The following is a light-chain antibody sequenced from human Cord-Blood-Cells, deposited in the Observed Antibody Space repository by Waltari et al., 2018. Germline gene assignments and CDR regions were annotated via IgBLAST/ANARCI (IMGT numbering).Light chain of an antibody. CDR3: QQYYSTPFT. V-gene: IGKV4-1*01. CDR2: WAS. J-gene: IGKJ3*01. CDR1: QSVLYSSNNKNY. Sequence: DIVMTQSPDSLAVSLGERATINCKSSQSVLYSSNNKNYLAWYQQKPGQPPKLRIYWASTRESGVPDRFSGSGSGTDFTLTISSLQAEDVVVYYCQQYYSTPFTFGPGTKVDIK.